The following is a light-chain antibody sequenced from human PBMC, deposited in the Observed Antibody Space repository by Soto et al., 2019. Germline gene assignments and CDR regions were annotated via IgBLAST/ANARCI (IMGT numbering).Light chain of an antibody. Sequence: AIQMTQSPSSLSASVGDRVTITCRASQDFRNDLGWYQQKPGKAPKILINAASRLQGGVPSRFSGSGSGSDFTLTISSLQPEDFATYYCLQHYNYPRTFGQGTKEQIK. CDR1: QDFRND. J-gene: IGKJ1*01. CDR3: LQHYNYPRT. V-gene: IGKV1-6*02. CDR2: AAS.